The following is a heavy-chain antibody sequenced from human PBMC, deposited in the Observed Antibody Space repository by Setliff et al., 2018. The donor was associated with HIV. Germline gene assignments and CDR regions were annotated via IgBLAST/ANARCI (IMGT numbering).Heavy chain of an antibody. CDR2: LYHSGSP. J-gene: IGHJ5*02. CDR1: GDSISSHS. D-gene: IGHD2-2*01. CDR3: ARRPPRYCSSSSCYRDWFDP. Sequence: SETLSLTCTVSGDSISSHSWSWIRQPPGKGLEWIGTLYHSGSPIYNSSLKSRVTISVDTSKNQFSLKLSSVTAADTAVYYCARRPPRYCSSSSCYRDWFDPWGQGTQVTVS. V-gene: IGHV4-59*11.